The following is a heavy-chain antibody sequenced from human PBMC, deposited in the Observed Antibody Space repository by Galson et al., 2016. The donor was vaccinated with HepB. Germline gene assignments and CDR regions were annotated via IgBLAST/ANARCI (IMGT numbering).Heavy chain of an antibody. J-gene: IGHJ4*02. CDR3: ARVRVAATGGYFDY. Sequence: SVKVSCKASGYTFTTYGISWVRQAPGQGLEWMGWISANSGNTNYAQKFQGRVTMTRDTSTSTAYMELRSLRSDDTAVFYCARVRVAATGGYFDYWGQGSLVTVSS. D-gene: IGHD7-27*01. CDR1: GYTFTTYG. V-gene: IGHV1-18*01. CDR2: ISANSGNT.